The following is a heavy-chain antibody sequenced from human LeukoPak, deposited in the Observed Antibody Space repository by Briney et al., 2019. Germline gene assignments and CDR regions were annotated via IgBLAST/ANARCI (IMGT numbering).Heavy chain of an antibody. CDR3: ARGRRDGYMLLWEDY. CDR1: GGSISSSSYY. CDR2: IYYSGST. Sequence: SETLSLTCTVSGGSISSSSYYWGWIRQPTGNGLEWIGSIYYSGSTYYNPSLKSRVTISVDTSKNQVSLKLSSVTAADTAVYYCARGRRDGYMLLWEDYWGQGTLVTVSS. J-gene: IGHJ4*02. D-gene: IGHD5-24*01. V-gene: IGHV4-39*07.